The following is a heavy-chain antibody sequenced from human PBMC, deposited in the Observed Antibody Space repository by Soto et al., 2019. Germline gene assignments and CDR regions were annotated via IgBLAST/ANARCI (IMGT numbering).Heavy chain of an antibody. CDR3: ACLPMPRGACDF. CDR2: INSDGSTT. Sequence: EVQLVESGGGFVQPGGSLRLSCAASGFTFSSSCMHWVRQVPGKGLVWVSRINSDGSTTQYADSVRGRFTISRDNAKNTLFLEVNSLTIEDTTVYFCACLPMPRGACDFWGQGTLVTVSS. V-gene: IGHV3-74*03. CDR1: GFTFSSSC. D-gene: IGHD3-10*01. J-gene: IGHJ4*02.